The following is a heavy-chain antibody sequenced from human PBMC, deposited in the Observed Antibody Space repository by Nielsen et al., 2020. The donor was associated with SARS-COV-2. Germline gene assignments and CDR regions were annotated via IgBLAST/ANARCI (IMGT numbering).Heavy chain of an antibody. Sequence: GESLKISCAASGFTFSSYAMSWVRQAPGKGLEWVSAISGSGGSTYYADSVKGRFTISRDNSKNTLYLQMNSLRAEDTAVYYCAKIRNCSGGSCPFDYWGQGTLVTVSS. CDR2: ISGSGGST. D-gene: IGHD2-15*01. CDR3: AKIRNCSGGSCPFDY. J-gene: IGHJ4*02. CDR1: GFTFSSYA. V-gene: IGHV3-23*01.